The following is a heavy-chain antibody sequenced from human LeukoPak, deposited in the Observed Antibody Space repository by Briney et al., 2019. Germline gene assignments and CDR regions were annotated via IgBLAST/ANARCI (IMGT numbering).Heavy chain of an antibody. J-gene: IGHJ5*02. CDR1: GFTFTSFG. D-gene: IGHD3-22*01. Sequence: GGSLRLSCAASGFTFTSFGMHSVRQAPGKGLEWVASIRNDGDVIYYTDSVKGRFTISRDNSKNTVYLQLNSLRSEDTAVYYCATVGNKIDSSGLTGFDPWGQGTLVTVSS. CDR3: ATVGNKIDSSGLTGFDP. CDR2: IRNDGDVI. V-gene: IGHV3-30*02.